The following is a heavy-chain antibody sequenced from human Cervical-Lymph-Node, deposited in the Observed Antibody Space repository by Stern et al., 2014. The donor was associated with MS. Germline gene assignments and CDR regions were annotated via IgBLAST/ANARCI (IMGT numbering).Heavy chain of an antibody. D-gene: IGHD1-1*01. CDR3: ARDTSSPERSDW. Sequence: EVQLVESGGGVIQPGGSLRLSFTASVFTVSRDYMTWVRQAPGKGLEWVSLITKVGSTFYTDSVKGRFTISRDDSKNTVYLHMTSLRAEDTAMYYCARDTSSPERSDWWGQGTLVTVSS. J-gene: IGHJ4*02. CDR2: ITKVGST. CDR1: VFTVSRDY. V-gene: IGHV3-53*01.